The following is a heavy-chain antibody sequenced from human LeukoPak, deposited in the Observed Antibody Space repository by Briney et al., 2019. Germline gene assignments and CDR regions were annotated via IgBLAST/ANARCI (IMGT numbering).Heavy chain of an antibody. V-gene: IGHV3-21*01. J-gene: IGHJ6*03. CDR1: GFTFSSYS. CDR3: ARDSAGYSSSWYFYYYYMDV. D-gene: IGHD6-13*01. CDR2: ISSSSYI. Sequence: GGSLRLSCAASGFTFSSYSMNWVRQAPGKGLEWVSSISSSSYIYYADSVKGRFTISRDNAKNSLYLQMNSLRAEDTAVYYCARDSAGYSSSWYFYYYYMDVWGKGTTVTVPS.